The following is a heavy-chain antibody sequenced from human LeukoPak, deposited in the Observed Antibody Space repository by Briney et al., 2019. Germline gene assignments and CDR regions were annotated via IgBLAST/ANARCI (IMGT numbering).Heavy chain of an antibody. V-gene: IGHV3-23*01. J-gene: IGHJ4*02. Sequence: PGGSLRLSCAASGFTFSSYAINWVRPAPGKGLVWVSAISGGGGTSTYYADAVKGRFTISRDNSKNPPYLQMNSLRAEDTAVYYCAKAGSHSYFEYWGQGTLVTVSS. CDR2: ISGGGGTST. CDR1: GFTFSSYA. D-gene: IGHD1-26*01. CDR3: AKAGSHSYFEY.